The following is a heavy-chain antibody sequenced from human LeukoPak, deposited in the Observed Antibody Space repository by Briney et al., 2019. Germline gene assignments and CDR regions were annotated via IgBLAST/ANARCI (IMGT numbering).Heavy chain of an antibody. Sequence: GGSLRLSCAASGFTFTNAWMSWVRQAPGKGLEWVGRIKSKTDGGTTDYAAPVKGRFTISRDDSKNTVYLQMNSLRAEDTAVYYCTGDVYQHWGQGTLVTVSS. D-gene: IGHD1-14*01. CDR1: GFTFTNAW. V-gene: IGHV3-15*01. CDR2: IKSKTDGGTT. CDR3: TGDVYQH. J-gene: IGHJ1*01.